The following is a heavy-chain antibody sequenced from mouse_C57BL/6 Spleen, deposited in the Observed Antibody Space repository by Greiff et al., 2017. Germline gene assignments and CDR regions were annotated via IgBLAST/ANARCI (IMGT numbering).Heavy chain of an antibody. CDR3: TRPSYYDYDEYYAMDY. D-gene: IGHD2-4*01. V-gene: IGHV1-5*01. CDR2: IYPGNSDT. Sequence: VQLQQSGTVLARPGASVKMSCKTSGYTFTSYWMHWVKQRPGQGLEWIGAIYPGNSDTSYNQKFKGKAKLTAVTSASTAYMELSSLTNEDSAVYYCTRPSYYDYDEYYAMDYWGQGTSVTVSS. CDR1: GYTFTSYW. J-gene: IGHJ4*01.